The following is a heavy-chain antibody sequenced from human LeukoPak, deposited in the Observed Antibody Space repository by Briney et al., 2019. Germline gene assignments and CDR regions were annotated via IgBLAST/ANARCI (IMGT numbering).Heavy chain of an antibody. CDR2: LNWNGGST. D-gene: IGHD1-26*01. CDR1: GFTFEKHG. Sequence: GGSLRLSCAASGFTFEKHGMSWVRQAPGKGLEWVSDLNWNGGSTGYADSVKGRFTISRDNAKKTLYLQMNSLRAEDTALYYCARDGSYIGLDVWGQGTMVTVSS. J-gene: IGHJ3*01. V-gene: IGHV3-20*04. CDR3: ARDGSYIGLDV.